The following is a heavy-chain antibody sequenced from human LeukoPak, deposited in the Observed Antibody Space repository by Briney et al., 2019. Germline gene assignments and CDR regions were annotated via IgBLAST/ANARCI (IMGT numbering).Heavy chain of an antibody. J-gene: IGHJ4*02. D-gene: IGHD2-2*01. Sequence: GGSLRLSCAASGFTFSSYGMHWVRQAPGKGLEWVAVIWYDGSNKYYVDSVKGRFTISRDNAKNSLYLQMNSLRAEDTAVYYCARSRSSVDYWGQGTLVTVSS. CDR2: IWYDGSNK. V-gene: IGHV3-33*03. CDR1: GFTFSSYG. CDR3: ARSRSSVDY.